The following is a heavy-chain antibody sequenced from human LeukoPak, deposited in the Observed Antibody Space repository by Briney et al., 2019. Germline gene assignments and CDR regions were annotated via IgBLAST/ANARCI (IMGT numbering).Heavy chain of an antibody. CDR3: AKDEIGSYYGYFDY. Sequence: GGSLRLSCAASGFTFSSYAMSWVRQAPGKGLEWVSAISGSGGSTYYADSVKGRFTISRGNSKNTLYLQMNSLRAEDTAVYYCAKDEIGSYYGYFDYWGQGTLVTVSS. J-gene: IGHJ4*02. D-gene: IGHD1-26*01. CDR2: ISGSGGST. CDR1: GFTFSSYA. V-gene: IGHV3-23*01.